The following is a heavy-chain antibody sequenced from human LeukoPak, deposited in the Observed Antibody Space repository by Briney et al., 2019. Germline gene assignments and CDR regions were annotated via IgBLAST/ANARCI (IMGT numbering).Heavy chain of an antibody. CDR3: AREIVVVPSAMGFDP. J-gene: IGHJ5*02. Sequence: GASVKVSCKASGYTFTNYYIHWVRQAPGQGLEWMGVINPSGGSTSFAQKFQARLTMTRDTSTSTVYMELSGLSSEDTAVYYCAREIVVVPSAMGFDPWGRGTLVTVSS. V-gene: IGHV1-46*01. D-gene: IGHD2-2*01. CDR2: INPSGGST. CDR1: GYTFTNYY.